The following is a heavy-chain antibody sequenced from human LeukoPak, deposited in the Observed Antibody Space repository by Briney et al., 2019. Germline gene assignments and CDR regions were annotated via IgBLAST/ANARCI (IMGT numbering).Heavy chain of an antibody. D-gene: IGHD4-17*01. Sequence: PGGSLRLSCAASGFSLSSYHMNWVRQAPGKGLEWVSYISSSGGTIYYADSVKGRFTISRDNAKNSLYLQMNSLRAEDTALYYCARDYDYGDYPGYWGQGTLVTVSS. V-gene: IGHV3-48*03. CDR3: ARDYDYGDYPGY. CDR1: GFSLSSYH. J-gene: IGHJ4*02. CDR2: ISSSGGTI.